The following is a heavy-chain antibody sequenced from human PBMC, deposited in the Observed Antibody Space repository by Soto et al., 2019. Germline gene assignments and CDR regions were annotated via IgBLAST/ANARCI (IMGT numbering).Heavy chain of an antibody. CDR2: ISAYNGNT. CDR1: GYTFTSYG. CDR3: ARDSRHEFLEWLLKYFDP. D-gene: IGHD3-3*01. Sequence: ASVKVSCKASGYTFTSYGISWVRQAPGQGLEWMGWISAYNGNTNYAQKLQGRVTMTTDTSTSTAYMELRSLRSDDTAVYYCARDSRHEFLEWLLKYFDPWGQGTLVTVSS. J-gene: IGHJ5*02. V-gene: IGHV1-18*01.